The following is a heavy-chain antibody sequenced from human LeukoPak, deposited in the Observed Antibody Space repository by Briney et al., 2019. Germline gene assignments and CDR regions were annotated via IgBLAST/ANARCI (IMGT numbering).Heavy chain of an antibody. CDR1: GGSISSSSAY. CDR2: IYYSKNT. Sequence: SETLSLTCTVSGGSISSSSAYWGWIRQPPGKGLEWIGCIYYSKNTYYNPSLKSRVTISADTSKNQFSLTLGSVSATDTAVYYCVSPRGFSYGYFDYWGQGTLVTVSS. CDR3: VSPRGFSYGYFDY. D-gene: IGHD5-18*01. V-gene: IGHV4-39*01. J-gene: IGHJ4*02.